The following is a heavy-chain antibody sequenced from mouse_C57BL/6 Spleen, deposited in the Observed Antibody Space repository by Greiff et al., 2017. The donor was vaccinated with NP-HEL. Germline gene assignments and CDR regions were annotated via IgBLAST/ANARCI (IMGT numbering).Heavy chain of an antibody. CDR3: ARHDGYYWYFDV. CDR1: EYEFPSHD. Sequence: EVQLQQSGGGLVQPGESLKLSCESNEYEFPSHDMSWVRKTPEKRLELVAAINSDGGSTYYPDTMERRFIISRDNTKKTQYLQMSSLTAENTALYYCARHDGYYWYFDVWGTGTTVTVSS. V-gene: IGHV5-2*01. D-gene: IGHD2-3*01. CDR2: INSDGGST. J-gene: IGHJ1*03.